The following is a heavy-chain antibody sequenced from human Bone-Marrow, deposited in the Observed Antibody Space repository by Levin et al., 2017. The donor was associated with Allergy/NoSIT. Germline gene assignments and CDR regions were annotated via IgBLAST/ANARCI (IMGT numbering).Heavy chain of an antibody. V-gene: IGHV4-31*03. CDR1: GGSFSSGDYY. D-gene: IGHD4-11*01. CDR2: ISDSGTT. CDR3: ARDGNSDYFNH. J-gene: IGHJ4*02. Sequence: SETLSLICTVSGGSFSSGDYYWSWIRQHPGKGPEWIGYISDSGTTFYSPSLGGRVTISVDTSKNRFSLWLSSVTAADTAVYYCARDGNSDYFNHWGQGTLVTVSS.